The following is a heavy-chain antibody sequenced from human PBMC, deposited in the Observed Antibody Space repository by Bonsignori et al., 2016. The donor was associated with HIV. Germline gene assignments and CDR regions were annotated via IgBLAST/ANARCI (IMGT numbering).Heavy chain of an antibody. J-gene: IGHJ6*03. V-gene: IGHV1-2*02. D-gene: IGHD3-16*01. Sequence: WVRQAPGQGLEWMGWINPNSGGSNFAQRFQGRVTMTRDTSISTAYMELSSLTSDDTAVYYCASRGRGGYYFFMDVWGKGTTVTVSS. CDR2: INPNSGGS. CDR3: ASRGRGGYYFFMDV.